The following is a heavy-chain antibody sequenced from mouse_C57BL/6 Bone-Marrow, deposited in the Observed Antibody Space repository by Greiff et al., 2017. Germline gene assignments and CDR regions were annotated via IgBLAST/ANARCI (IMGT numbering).Heavy chain of an antibody. Sequence: VQLQESGAELVRPGASVTLSCKASGYTFTDYEMHWVKQTPVHGLEWIGAIDPETGGTAYNQKFKGKAILTADKSSSTAYMELRSLTSEDSAVYYCTREGYGNFAGFAYWGQGTLVTVSA. CDR3: TREGYGNFAGFAY. V-gene: IGHV1-15*01. CDR2: IDPETGGT. J-gene: IGHJ3*01. D-gene: IGHD2-10*02. CDR1: GYTFTDYE.